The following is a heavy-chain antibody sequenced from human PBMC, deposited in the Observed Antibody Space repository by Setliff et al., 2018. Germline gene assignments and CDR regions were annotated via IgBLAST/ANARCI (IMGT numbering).Heavy chain of an antibody. CDR3: ALTTLSLCSGGNCPNALDI. Sequence: ASVKVSCKASGYILTSSGITWVRQAPGQGLEWMGWISGFNGVTNYAQTLQGRITMATDTSTKMAHMELSSLRSDDTAVYFCALTTLSLCSGGNCPNALDIWGQGTMVTVSS. D-gene: IGHD2-15*01. CDR1: GYILTSSG. V-gene: IGHV1-18*01. CDR2: ISGFNGVT. J-gene: IGHJ3*02.